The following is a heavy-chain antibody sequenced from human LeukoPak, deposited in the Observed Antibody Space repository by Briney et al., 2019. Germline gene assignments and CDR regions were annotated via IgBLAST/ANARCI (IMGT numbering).Heavy chain of an antibody. CDR2: ISGRGDYT. V-gene: IGHV3-23*01. CDR3: ARLVSSSARGYFDY. D-gene: IGHD6-6*01. CDR1: GFTFTNYA. Sequence: PGGPLRLSCAASGFTFTNYAMNWVRQAPGKGLHWVSTISGRGDYTYYADSVKGRFTISRGNSKNTLYLQMNSLRAEDTAVYYCARLVSSSARGYFDYWGQGTLVTVSS. J-gene: IGHJ4*02.